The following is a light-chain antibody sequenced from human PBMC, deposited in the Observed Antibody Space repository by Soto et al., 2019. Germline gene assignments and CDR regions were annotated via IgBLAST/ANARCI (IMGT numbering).Light chain of an antibody. V-gene: IGKV1-39*01. J-gene: IGKJ1*01. Sequence: DVQMTQSPSSLSASVGDSVTITCRSSQTVKTYLNWYQHKPGKAPQLLIYASSRLQTGVASRFSGSGSGTYFSLTISSLQPEDFATYYCQQTSTTHGTLGQGTKVEIK. CDR3: QQTSTTHGT. CDR1: QTVKTY. CDR2: ASS.